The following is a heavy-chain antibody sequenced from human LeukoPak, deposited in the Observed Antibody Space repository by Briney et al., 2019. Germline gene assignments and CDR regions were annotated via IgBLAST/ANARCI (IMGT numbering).Heavy chain of an antibody. J-gene: IGHJ4*02. D-gene: IGHD3-16*02. CDR2: INNSGST. Sequence: SETLSLTCTVSGGSISSYYWSWIRQPPGKGLEWIGEINNSGSTNYNPSLKSRVTISVDTSKNQFSLKLSSVTAADTAVYYCARGGNSYRPSFDYWGQGTLVTVSS. CDR3: ARGGNSYRPSFDY. V-gene: IGHV4-34*01. CDR1: GGSISSYY.